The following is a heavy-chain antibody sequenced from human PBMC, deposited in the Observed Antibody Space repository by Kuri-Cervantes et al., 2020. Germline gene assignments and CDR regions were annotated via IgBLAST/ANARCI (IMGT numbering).Heavy chain of an antibody. D-gene: IGHD3-22*01. CDR1: GYTFTRYG. Sequence: ASVKVSCKASGYTFTRYGISWVRQAPGQGLEWMGWISGYNGNTNYAQKFRGRVTMTTDTSTSTAYMELRSLRSDDTAVYYCARGYYDELDYWGQGTLVTVSS. CDR2: ISGYNGNT. CDR3: ARGYYDELDY. V-gene: IGHV1-18*01. J-gene: IGHJ4*02.